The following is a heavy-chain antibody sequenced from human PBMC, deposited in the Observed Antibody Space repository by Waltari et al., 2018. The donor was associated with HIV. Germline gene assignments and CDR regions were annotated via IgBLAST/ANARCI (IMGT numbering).Heavy chain of an antibody. Sequence: EVQLVESGGGLVQPGGSLRLSCAASGFTFSSYWMHWVRQAPGKGLVWVSRINSDGSSTSYADSVKGRFTISRDNAKNTLYLQMNSLRAEDTAVYYCASQGYSGYDSLLDYWGQGTLVTVSS. J-gene: IGHJ4*02. V-gene: IGHV3-74*01. D-gene: IGHD5-12*01. CDR1: GFTFSSYW. CDR2: INSDGSST. CDR3: ASQGYSGYDSLLDY.